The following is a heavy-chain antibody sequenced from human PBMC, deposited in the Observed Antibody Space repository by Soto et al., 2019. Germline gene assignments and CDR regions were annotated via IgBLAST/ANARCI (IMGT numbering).Heavy chain of an antibody. Sequence: HPGGSLRLSCAASGFTVSSNYMSWVRQAPGKGLEWVSVIYSGGSTYFADSVKGRFTISRDNSKNTLYLQMNSLRAEDTAVYYCARSKLAGFGGVGAFDIWGQGTMVTVSS. J-gene: IGHJ3*02. D-gene: IGHD3-10*01. CDR3: ARSKLAGFGGVGAFDI. CDR1: GFTVSSNY. V-gene: IGHV3-66*01. CDR2: IYSGGST.